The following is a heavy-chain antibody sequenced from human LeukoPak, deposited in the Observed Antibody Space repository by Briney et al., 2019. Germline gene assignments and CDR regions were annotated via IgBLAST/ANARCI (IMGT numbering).Heavy chain of an antibody. CDR1: GVSINTSY. CDR3: ARPQWNNLKLFWYFDL. V-gene: IGHV4-59*01. D-gene: IGHD1/OR15-1a*01. J-gene: IGHJ2*01. CDR2: ISDGGRS. Sequence: SETLSLTCTVSGVSINTSYWSWIRQPPGRALEWIGYISDGGRSNSKSSLQSRVTISADSSKNQLSLQLRSVTVEDTAVYYCARPQWNNLKLFWYFDLWGRGALVTVSS.